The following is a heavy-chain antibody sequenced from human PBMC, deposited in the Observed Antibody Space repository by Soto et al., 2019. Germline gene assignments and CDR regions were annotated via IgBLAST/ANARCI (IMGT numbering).Heavy chain of an antibody. J-gene: IGHJ4*02. Sequence: SETLSLTCTVSGGSISSGGYYWSWIRQHPGKGLEWIGYIYYSGSTYYNPSLKSRVTISVDTSKNQFSLKLSSVTAADTAVYYCARAQRIDFWSGYYRAHFDYWGQGTLVTV. CDR2: IYYSGST. CDR1: GGSISSGGYY. D-gene: IGHD3-3*01. CDR3: ARAQRIDFWSGYYRAHFDY. V-gene: IGHV4-31*03.